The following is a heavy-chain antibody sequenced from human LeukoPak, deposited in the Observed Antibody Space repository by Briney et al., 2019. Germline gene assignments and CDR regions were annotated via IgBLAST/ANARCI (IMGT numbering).Heavy chain of an antibody. D-gene: IGHD1-26*01. CDR2: TSFDGSNK. CDR1: GSTFSGYG. Sequence: PGRSLRLSCAASGSTFSGYGMHWVRQAPGKGLEWVAVTSFDGSNKYYADSVQGRFTISRDNSKNTLYLQMNSLRAEDAAVYYCATERGVGAPNWFDPWGQGTLVTVSS. V-gene: IGHV3-30*03. J-gene: IGHJ5*02. CDR3: ATERGVGAPNWFDP.